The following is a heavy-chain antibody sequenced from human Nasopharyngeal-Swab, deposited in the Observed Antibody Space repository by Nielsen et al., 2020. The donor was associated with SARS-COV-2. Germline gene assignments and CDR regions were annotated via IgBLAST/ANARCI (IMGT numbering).Heavy chain of an antibody. CDR2: INYVGYT. Sequence: SDTLSLTCTVNGGSFSDYFWSLVRQPPGKGLEWIGEINYVGYTNYNPSLKSRVTISLDTSKTQLSLKLSSVTAADTAVYYCARGLGYCSGGSCLWFDSWGQGSLVSVSS. CDR1: GGSFSDYF. CDR3: ARGLGYCSGGSCLWFDS. J-gene: IGHJ5*01. D-gene: IGHD2-15*01. V-gene: IGHV4-34*01.